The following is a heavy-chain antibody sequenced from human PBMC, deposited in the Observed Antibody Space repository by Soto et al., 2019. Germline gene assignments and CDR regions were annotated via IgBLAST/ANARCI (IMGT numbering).Heavy chain of an antibody. CDR3: ARVGRYYYYYIDV. CDR1: GFTFSSYS. CDR2: ISSSSSYI. V-gene: IGHV3-21*01. J-gene: IGHJ6*03. Sequence: EVQLLESGGGLVKPGGSLRLSCAASGFTFSSYSMNWVRQAPGKGLEWVSSISSSSSYIYYADSVKGRFTISRDNDKNSLYLQMNSLRADDTAVYYCARVGRYYYYYIDVWGKGTTVTVSS.